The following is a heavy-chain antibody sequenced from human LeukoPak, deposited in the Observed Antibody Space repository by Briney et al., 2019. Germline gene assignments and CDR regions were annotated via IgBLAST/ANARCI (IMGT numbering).Heavy chain of an antibody. V-gene: IGHV1-2*02. CDR3: ARADVLLWFGELLSAPYNWFDP. Sequence: ASVKVSCKASGYTFTGYYMHWVRRAPGQGLEWMGWINPNSGGTNYAQKFQGRVTMTRDTSISTAYMELSRLRSDDTAVYYCARADVLLWFGELLSAPYNWFDPWGQGTLVTVSS. D-gene: IGHD3-10*01. J-gene: IGHJ5*02. CDR2: INPNSGGT. CDR1: GYTFTGYY.